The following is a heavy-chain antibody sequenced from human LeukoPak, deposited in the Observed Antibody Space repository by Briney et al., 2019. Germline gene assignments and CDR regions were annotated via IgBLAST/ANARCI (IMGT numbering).Heavy chain of an antibody. Sequence: GASVKVSCKASGYTFTGYYMHWVRQAPGQGLEWMGRINTNTGDPAYARDFRGRFVLSVDTSVNTAYLEISGLKTEDTAVYYCARSSRGVIGLLDYWGQGALVAVSS. V-gene: IGHV7-4-1*01. CDR2: INTNTGDP. CDR3: ARSSRGVIGLLDY. J-gene: IGHJ4*02. CDR1: GYTFTGYY. D-gene: IGHD3-10*01.